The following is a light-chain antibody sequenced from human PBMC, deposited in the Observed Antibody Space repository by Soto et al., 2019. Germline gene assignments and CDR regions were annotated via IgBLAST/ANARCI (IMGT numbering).Light chain of an antibody. CDR3: QQYNNWPVT. V-gene: IGKV3-15*01. Sequence: EVVMTQSPATLSVSLGERATLSCRASQSVRSNLAWYQQKPGQAPRLLIYDAYTRAPGIPARFSGSGSGTELTLTISSLQSDDFAVYHCQQYNNWPVTFGQGTKVDI. CDR1: QSVRSN. J-gene: IGKJ1*01. CDR2: DAY.